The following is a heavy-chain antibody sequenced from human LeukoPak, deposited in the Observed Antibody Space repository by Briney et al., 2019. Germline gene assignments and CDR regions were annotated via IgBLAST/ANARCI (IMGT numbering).Heavy chain of an antibody. J-gene: IGHJ4*02. CDR1: GYTLPSYG. D-gene: IGHD4-17*01. Sequence: ASVNVSCMASGYTLPSYGISWVRQAPGQGREWMGWISAYTGNTNYAQKLQGRVTMTTDTSTRTAYMELRSRRSDDTAVYYCAREVGYDYGDYLDYWGQGPLVTVSS. CDR2: ISAYTGNT. CDR3: AREVGYDYGDYLDY. V-gene: IGHV1-18*01.